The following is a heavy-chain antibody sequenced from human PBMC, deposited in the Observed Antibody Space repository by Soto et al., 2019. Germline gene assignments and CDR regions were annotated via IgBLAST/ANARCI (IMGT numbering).Heavy chain of an antibody. CDR3: ARSAVPRGGWFRP. J-gene: IGHJ5*02. Sequence: QVQLQESGPGLVKPSGTLSLTCNVSGGSISTYYWNWIRQPAGKGLEWIGRIYASGSPNYNPSLTRRVIMSVDTSKNQFPLTMSSVTAADTAMYYCARSAVPRGGWFRPWGQGILVTVSP. V-gene: IGHV4-4*07. D-gene: IGHD2-15*01. CDR1: GGSISTYY. CDR2: IYASGSP.